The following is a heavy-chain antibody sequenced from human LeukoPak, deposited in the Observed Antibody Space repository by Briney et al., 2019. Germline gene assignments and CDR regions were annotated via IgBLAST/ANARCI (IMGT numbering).Heavy chain of an antibody. D-gene: IGHD2-15*01. CDR3: AKTTTGYSSGRYPAWPIDY. Sequence: GGSLRLSCAASGFTFGSYAMYWVRQAPGKGLEWVSGIFGSGGSAHYADSVKGRFTISRDNSKNTVYLQMDSLRAEDTATYYCAKTTTGYSSGRYPAWPIDYWGQGTLVSVSS. J-gene: IGHJ4*02. CDR1: GFTFGSYA. CDR2: IFGSGGSA. V-gene: IGHV3-23*01.